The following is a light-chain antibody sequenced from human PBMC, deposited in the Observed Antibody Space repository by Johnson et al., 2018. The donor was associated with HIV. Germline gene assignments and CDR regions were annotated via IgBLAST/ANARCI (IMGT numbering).Light chain of an antibody. V-gene: IGLV1-51*01. CDR3: GTWDSSLSGG. Sequence: QSVLTQPPSVSAAPGQKVTISCSGSSSNIGNNYVSWYQQLPGTAPKLLIYDNNKRPSGIPDRFSGSKSGPSATLAITGLQTGDEADYYCGTWDSSLSGGFGTVTKVTVL. CDR2: DNN. J-gene: IGLJ1*01. CDR1: SSNIGNNY.